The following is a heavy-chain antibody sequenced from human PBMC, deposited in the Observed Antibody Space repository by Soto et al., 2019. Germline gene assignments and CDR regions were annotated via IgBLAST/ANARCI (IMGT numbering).Heavy chain of an antibody. Sequence: ASVKVSCKASGYTFTSYGISWVRQAPGQGLEWMGWISAYNGNTNYAQKLQGRVTMTTDTSTSTAYMELRSLRSDDTAVYYCARAQPRPPNYHYYYYMDVWGKGTTVTVSS. CDR1: GYTFTSYG. J-gene: IGHJ6*03. V-gene: IGHV1-18*01. CDR3: ARAQPRPPNYHYYYYMDV. CDR2: ISAYNGNT.